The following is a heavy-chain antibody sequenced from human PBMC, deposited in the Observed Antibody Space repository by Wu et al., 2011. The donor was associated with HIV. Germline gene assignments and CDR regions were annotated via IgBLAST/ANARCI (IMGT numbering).Heavy chain of an antibody. J-gene: IGHJ6*02. CDR2: INPSGGST. V-gene: IGHV1-46*01. Sequence: QVQLVQSGAEVKKPGASVKVSCKASGYTFTSYYMHWVRQAPGQGLEWMGIINPSGGSTSYAQKFQGRVTMTRDTSTSTVYMELSSLRSEDTAVYYCARDLVVVPAAIIGYYYGMDVWGQGTTVTVSS. CDR3: ARDLVVVPAAIIGYYYGMDV. D-gene: IGHD2-2*01. CDR1: GYTFTSYY.